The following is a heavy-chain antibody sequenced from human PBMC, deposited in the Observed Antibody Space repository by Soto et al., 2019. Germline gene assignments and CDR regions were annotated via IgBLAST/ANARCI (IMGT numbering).Heavy chain of an antibody. Sequence: SVKVSCKASGGTFSSYAISWVRQAPGQGLEWMGGIIPIFGTANYAQKFQGRVTITADESTSTAYMELSSLRSEDTAVYYCAREYYDSSGYILYYYGMDVWGQGTTVTVSS. CDR2: IIPIFGTA. CDR3: AREYYDSSGYILYYYGMDV. V-gene: IGHV1-69*13. CDR1: GGTFSSYA. J-gene: IGHJ6*02. D-gene: IGHD3-22*01.